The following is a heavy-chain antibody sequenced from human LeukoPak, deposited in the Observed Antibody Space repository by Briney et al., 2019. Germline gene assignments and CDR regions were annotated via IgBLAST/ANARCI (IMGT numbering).Heavy chain of an antibody. CDR1: GGSFSGYY. D-gene: IGHD2-21*02. J-gene: IGHJ2*01. V-gene: IGHV4-34*01. Sequence: PSETLSLTCAVSGGSFSGYYWSWIRQPPGKGLEWIGEINHSGSSNYYPSLTSRVTISVDTSKNQFSLKLSSVTAADTAVYYCARGSKKSGPVVTAIRYFDLWGRGTLVTVSS. CDR2: INHSGSS. CDR3: ARGSKKSGPVVTAIRYFDL.